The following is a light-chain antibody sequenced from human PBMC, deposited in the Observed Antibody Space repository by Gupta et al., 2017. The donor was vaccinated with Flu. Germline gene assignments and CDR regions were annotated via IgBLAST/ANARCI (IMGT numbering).Light chain of an antibody. J-gene: IGKJ4*02. V-gene: IGKV3-15*01. CDR3: QQHNNWPPRT. CDR2: GAS. CDR1: QSVSSN. Sequence: EIVMTQSPATLSVSPGERATLSCRASQSVSSNLAWYKQKPGQAPRLLIYGASTRDTGIPARSSGSGYGTEFTLTISSRQSEDFAVYYCQQHNNWPPRTFGEGTKVEIK.